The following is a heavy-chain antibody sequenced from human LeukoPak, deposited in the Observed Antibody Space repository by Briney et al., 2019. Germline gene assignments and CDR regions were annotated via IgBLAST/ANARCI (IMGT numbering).Heavy chain of an antibody. CDR2: IIPIFGTA. V-gene: IGHV1-69*05. Sequence: EASVKVSCKASGGTFSSYAISWVRQAPGQGLEWMGGIIPIFGTANYAQKFQGRVTITTDESTSTAYMELSSLRSEDTAVYYCARVGDYGGNSLLHPLDYWGQGTLVTVSS. D-gene: IGHD4-23*01. CDR1: GGTFSSYA. J-gene: IGHJ4*02. CDR3: ARVGDYGGNSLLHPLDY.